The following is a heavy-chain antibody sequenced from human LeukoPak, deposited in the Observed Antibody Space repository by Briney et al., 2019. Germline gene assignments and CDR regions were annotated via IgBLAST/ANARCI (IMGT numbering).Heavy chain of an antibody. D-gene: IGHD2-2*01. Sequence: SVKVSCKASGGTFSSYAISWVRQAPGQGLEWMGGIIPIFGTANYAQKFQGRVTITADESTSTAYMELSSLRSEDTAVYYCASGLGYCSSTSCYALGYWGQGTLVTVSS. CDR3: ASGLGYCSSTSCYALGY. CDR1: GGTFSSYA. J-gene: IGHJ4*02. V-gene: IGHV1-69*01. CDR2: IIPIFGTA.